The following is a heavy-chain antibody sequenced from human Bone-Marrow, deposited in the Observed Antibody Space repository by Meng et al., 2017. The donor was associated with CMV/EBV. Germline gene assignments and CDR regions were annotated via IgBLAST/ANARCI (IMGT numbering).Heavy chain of an antibody. CDR3: VRDRRDYFDY. CDR1: GFTFSSYA. CDR2: ISYDGSNK. J-gene: IGHJ4*02. V-gene: IGHV3-30*04. Sequence: GESLKISCAASGFTFSSYAMHWVRQAPGKGLEWVAVISYDGSNKYYADSVKGRFTISRDNSKNTLYLQMNSLRAEDTAVYYCVRDRRDYFDYWGQGTLVTVSS.